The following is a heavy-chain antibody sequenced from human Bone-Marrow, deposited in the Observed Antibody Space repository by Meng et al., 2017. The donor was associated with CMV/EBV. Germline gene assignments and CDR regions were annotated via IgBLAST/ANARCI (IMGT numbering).Heavy chain of an antibody. V-gene: IGHV3-30*04. CDR2: ISYDGSNK. Sequence: GSLKISCAASGFTFSSYAMHWVRQAPGKGLAWVAVISYDGSNKYYADSVKGRFTISRDNSKNTLYLQMNSLRAEDTAVYYCAREGAYCSSTSCYLGYCSGGSCYGDYWGQGTLVTVSS. CDR3: AREGAYCSSTSCYLGYCSGGSCYGDY. J-gene: IGHJ4*02. CDR1: GFTFSSYA. D-gene: IGHD2-15*01.